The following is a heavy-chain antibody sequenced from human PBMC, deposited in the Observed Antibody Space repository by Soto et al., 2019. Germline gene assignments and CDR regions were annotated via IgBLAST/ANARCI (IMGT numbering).Heavy chain of an antibody. CDR3: ARDDLLVVTSALDI. J-gene: IGHJ3*02. CDR1: GDTFGTSG. D-gene: IGHD2-15*01. CDR2: ISAYNGNT. Sequence: QVKLVQSGAEMKKTGASVRVSCKTSGDTFGTSGFHWVRQAPGQGLEWMGWISAYNGNTYYIQKLQGRVTMTTDTSTSTAYMELRSLKSDDTAVYFCARDDLLVVTSALDIWGQGTMVTVSS. V-gene: IGHV1-18*01.